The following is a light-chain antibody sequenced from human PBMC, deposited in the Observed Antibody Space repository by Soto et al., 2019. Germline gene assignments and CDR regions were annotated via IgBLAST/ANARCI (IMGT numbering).Light chain of an antibody. V-gene: IGLV2-14*03. Sequence: QSVLTQPASVSWSPGQSITISCTGTSSDVGGYNYVSWYQQHPGKGPKLMIYEVSNRPSGVSNRFSSSKSGNTATLTISGLQAEDEADYYCSSYTSTTTRVFGTGTKVTV. J-gene: IGLJ1*01. CDR3: SSYTSTTTRV. CDR1: SSDVGGYNY. CDR2: EVS.